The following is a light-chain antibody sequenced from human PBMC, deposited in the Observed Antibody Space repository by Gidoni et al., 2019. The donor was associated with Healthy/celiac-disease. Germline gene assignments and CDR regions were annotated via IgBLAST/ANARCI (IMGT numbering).Light chain of an antibody. Sequence: EMVFKQSPATLSLSPGEGATLSCRARQSVSSYLAWYQQQPGQATRLLIYDASTRATGLPARFRGSGSGTDFTLTLSSLEPEDFAVYSCQQRSNWPPRFTFGPGTKVDIK. V-gene: IGKV3-11*01. CDR3: QQRSNWPPRFT. J-gene: IGKJ3*01. CDR2: DAS. CDR1: QSVSSY.